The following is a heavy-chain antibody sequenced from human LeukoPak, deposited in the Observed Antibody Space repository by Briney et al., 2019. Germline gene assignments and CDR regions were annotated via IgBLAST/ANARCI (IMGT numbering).Heavy chain of an antibody. CDR3: ARDCSSTSCTYLWFGELLSPLGY. V-gene: IGHV1-18*01. Sequence: ASVKVSCKASGYTFTSYGISWVRQAPGQGLEWMGWISAYNGNTNYAQKLQGRVTMTTDTSTSTAYMELRSLRSDDTAVYYCARDCSSTSCTYLWFGELLSPLGYWGQGTLVTVSS. D-gene: IGHD3-10*01. CDR2: ISAYNGNT. J-gene: IGHJ4*02. CDR1: GYTFTSYG.